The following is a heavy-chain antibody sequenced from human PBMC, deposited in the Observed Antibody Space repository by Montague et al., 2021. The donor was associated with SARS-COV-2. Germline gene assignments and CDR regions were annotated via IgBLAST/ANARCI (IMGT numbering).Heavy chain of an antibody. V-gene: IGHV4-39*02. CDR1: GASISSSNYY. J-gene: IGHJ3*02. CDR2: MYDSGST. D-gene: IGHD5-12*01. Sequence: SETLSLTCTVSGASISSSNYYWDWIRQPPGKGLEWIGSMYDSGSTYYNRSVKSRVTISVDTSKNHFSLKLSSVTAADTAVYYCARRGRKLLPVATTIGGFDIWGQGTMVTVSS. CDR3: ARRGRKLLPVATTIGGFDI.